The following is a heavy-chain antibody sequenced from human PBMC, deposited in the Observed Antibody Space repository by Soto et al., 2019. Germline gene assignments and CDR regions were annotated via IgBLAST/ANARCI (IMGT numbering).Heavy chain of an antibody. Sequence: GESLKISCAASGFTFSSYGMHWVRQAPGKGLEWVAVISYDGSNKYYADSVKGRLTISRDNSKNTLYLQMNSLRAEDTAVYYCAKVPARGGPPRRYYYYSAMDVWGQGTTVTVSS. J-gene: IGHJ6*02. CDR3: AKVPARGGPPRRYYYYSAMDV. D-gene: IGHD3-10*01. CDR1: GFTFSSYG. CDR2: ISYDGSNK. V-gene: IGHV3-30*18.